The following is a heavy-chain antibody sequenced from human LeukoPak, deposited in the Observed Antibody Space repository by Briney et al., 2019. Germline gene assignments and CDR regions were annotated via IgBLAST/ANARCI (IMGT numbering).Heavy chain of an antibody. CDR3: ATELLDFTMVRGSRAKK. CDR1: GYTFTSYG. Sequence: GASVKVSCKASGYTFTSYGISWVRQAPGQGLEWMGWISAYNGNTNYAQKLQGRVTMTTDTSTSTAYMELRSLRSDDTAVYYCATELLDFTMVRGSRAKKWGQGTLVTVSS. V-gene: IGHV1-18*01. J-gene: IGHJ4*02. D-gene: IGHD3-10*01. CDR2: ISAYNGNT.